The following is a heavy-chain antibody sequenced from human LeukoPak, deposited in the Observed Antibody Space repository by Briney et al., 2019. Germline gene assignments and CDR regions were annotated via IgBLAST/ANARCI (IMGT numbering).Heavy chain of an antibody. Sequence: SGTLSLTCAVYGGSFSGHYWSWIRQPPGKGLEWIGEINHSGSTNYNPSLKSRVTISVDTSKNQFSLKLSSVTAADTAVYYCARGTYYYDSSGYYYRPPYYYYGMDVRGQGTTVTVSS. CDR2: INHSGST. D-gene: IGHD3-22*01. J-gene: IGHJ6*02. V-gene: IGHV4-34*01. CDR1: GGSFSGHY. CDR3: ARGTYYYDSSGYYYRPPYYYYGMDV.